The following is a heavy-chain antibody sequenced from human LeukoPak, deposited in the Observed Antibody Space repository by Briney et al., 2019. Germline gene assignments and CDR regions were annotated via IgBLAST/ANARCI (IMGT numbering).Heavy chain of an antibody. Sequence: PGGSLRLSCAASGFTFSSYAMSWVRQAPGKGLEWVSAISGSGGSTYYADSVKGRFTISRDNSKNTLYLQMNSLRAEDTAVYYCAKGEQLVPYYYYYMDVWGNGTTVTVSS. CDR3: AKGEQLVPYYYYYMDV. D-gene: IGHD6-6*01. CDR1: GFTFSSYA. J-gene: IGHJ6*03. V-gene: IGHV3-23*01. CDR2: ISGSGGST.